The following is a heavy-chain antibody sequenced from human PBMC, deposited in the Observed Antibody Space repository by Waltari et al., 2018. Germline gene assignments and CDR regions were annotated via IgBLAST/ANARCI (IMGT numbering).Heavy chain of an antibody. CDR1: GFSLSHFG. CDR3: AKDAFGNTYLDH. CDR2: ASFDGSTT. D-gene: IGHD3-10*01. J-gene: IGHJ5*02. Sequence: VQLVESGGGVVQPGMSLRLSCAASGFSLSHFGMHWVRQAPGKGLEWVALASFDGSTTYYADSVGCRFTIFRDNSKNTLYLDINTLRVDDTAIYYCAKDAFGNTYLDHWGQGTLVTVSS. V-gene: IGHV3-30*18.